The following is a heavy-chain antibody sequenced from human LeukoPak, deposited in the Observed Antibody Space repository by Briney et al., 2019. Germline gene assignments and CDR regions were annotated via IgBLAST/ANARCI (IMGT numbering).Heavy chain of an antibody. V-gene: IGHV3-33*01. CDR2: IWYDGSNK. D-gene: IGHD3-10*01. Sequence: GRSLRFSCAAPGFSFRSYGIHWVRKAPGKGLEWVAVIWYDGSNKYYVDSVKGRFTISRDNSKNTLYLQMNSRRAETTAGYNWARVRGLQSPGYGMDVWGQGPTVTVSS. CDR1: GFSFRSYG. CDR3: ARVRGLQSPGYGMDV. J-gene: IGHJ6*02.